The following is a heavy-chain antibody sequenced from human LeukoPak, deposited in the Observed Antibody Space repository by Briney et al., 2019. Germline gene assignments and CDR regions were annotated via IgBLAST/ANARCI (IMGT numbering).Heavy chain of an antibody. J-gene: IGHJ4*02. D-gene: IGHD3-22*01. Sequence: GESLKISCKGSGYSFTTYWIGWVRQMPGKGLEWMGIIYPDDSDTRYSPSFQGQVTISADKSISTAYLQWSSLKASDTAMYYCARRDYISAYGQDILDYWDQGTLVTVSS. CDR1: GYSFTTYW. CDR3: ARRDYISAYGQDILDY. CDR2: IYPDDSDT. V-gene: IGHV5-51*01.